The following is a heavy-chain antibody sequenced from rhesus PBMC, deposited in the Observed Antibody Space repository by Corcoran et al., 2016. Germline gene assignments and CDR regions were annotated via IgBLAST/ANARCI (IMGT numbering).Heavy chain of an antibody. D-gene: IGHD1-26*01. V-gene: IGHV4-127*01. Sequence: QVQLKESGPGLVKPSETLSLTCTVSGDSIISGYAWSGIRQPPGKGLEWIGYIGGYYNPSLKRRVTISKDTSKNQFSLNLTSVTAADTAVYYCASGLNYGAPNFGLDSWGQGVVVTVSS. CDR1: GDSIISGYA. CDR3: ASGLNYGAPNFGLDS. J-gene: IGHJ6*01. CDR2: IGG.